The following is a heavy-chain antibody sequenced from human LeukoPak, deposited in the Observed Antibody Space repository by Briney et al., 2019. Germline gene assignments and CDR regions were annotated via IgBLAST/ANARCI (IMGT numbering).Heavy chain of an antibody. V-gene: IGHV4-39*07. J-gene: IGHJ4*02. CDR2: IYYSGST. CDR1: GGSISSSSYY. CDR3: ARDQGGEGQLFDY. D-gene: IGHD3-16*01. Sequence: PSETLSLTCTVSGGSISSSSYYWGWIRQPPGKGLEWIGSIYYSGSTYYNPSLKSRVTISVDTSKNQFSLKLSSVTAADTAVYYCARDQGGEGQLFDYWGQGTLVTVSS.